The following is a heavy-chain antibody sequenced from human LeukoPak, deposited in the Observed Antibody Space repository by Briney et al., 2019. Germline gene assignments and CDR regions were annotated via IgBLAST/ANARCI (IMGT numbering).Heavy chain of an antibody. D-gene: IGHD2-21*02. CDR1: GGSVSSADYY. Sequence: SQTLSLTCTVSGGSVSSADYYWSWIPQHPGKGLEWIGYIYYTGSTYYNSSLQSRVTISLETSKNQFSLKLNSVTAADTAVYYCASGRDLTATLPYWGRGTLVTVSS. V-gene: IGHV4-31*03. CDR3: ASGRDLTATLPY. CDR2: IYYTGST. J-gene: IGHJ4*02.